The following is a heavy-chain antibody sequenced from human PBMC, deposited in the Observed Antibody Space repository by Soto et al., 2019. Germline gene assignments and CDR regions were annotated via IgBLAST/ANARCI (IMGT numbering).Heavy chain of an antibody. CDR3: AARPAATNWFDP. D-gene: IGHD2-15*01. Sequence: QVQVVQSGAEVKKPGSSVKVSCKASGGTFSSYAISWVRQAPGQGLEWMGGIIPIFGTANYAQKFQGRVTITADESTSTAYMEMSSLRSEDTAVYYCAARPAATNWFDPWGQGTLVTVSS. CDR1: GGTFSSYA. V-gene: IGHV1-69*12. J-gene: IGHJ5*02. CDR2: IIPIFGTA.